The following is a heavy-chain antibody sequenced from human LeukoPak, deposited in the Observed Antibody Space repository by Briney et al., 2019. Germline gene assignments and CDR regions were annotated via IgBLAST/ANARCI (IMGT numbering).Heavy chain of an antibody. CDR1: GGSISSSSYY. Sequence: PSETLSLTCTVSGGSISSSSYYWGWIRQPPGKGLEWIGSIYYSGSTYYNPSLKSRVTISVDTSKNQFSLKLSSVTAADTAVYYCARDGYRGAGYFDYWGQGTLVTVSS. D-gene: IGHD5-18*01. J-gene: IGHJ4*02. CDR2: IYYSGST. CDR3: ARDGYRGAGYFDY. V-gene: IGHV4-39*07.